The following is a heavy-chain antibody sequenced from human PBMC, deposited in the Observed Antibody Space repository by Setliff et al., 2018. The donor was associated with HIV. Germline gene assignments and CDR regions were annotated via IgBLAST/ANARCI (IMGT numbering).Heavy chain of an antibody. CDR2: ISGSGGST. V-gene: IGHV3-66*01. Sequence: GGSLRLSCAASGLTDTYNYMSWVRQAPGKWLEWVSAISGSGGSTYYADSVKGRFIISRDNSKNTLYLQMNSLRAEDTAVYYCARDPGRYNSMDVWGQGTTVTVSS. CDR1: GLTDTYNY. CDR3: ARDPGRYNSMDV. D-gene: IGHD1-20*01. J-gene: IGHJ6*02.